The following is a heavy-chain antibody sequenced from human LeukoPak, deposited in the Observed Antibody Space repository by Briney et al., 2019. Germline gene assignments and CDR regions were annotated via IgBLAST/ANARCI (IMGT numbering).Heavy chain of an antibody. D-gene: IGHD1-26*01. V-gene: IGHV3-48*01. J-gene: IGHJ4*02. CDR2: ISGSSSTI. CDR3: AKVPSSGSSYFDY. Sequence: GGSLRLSCAASGFTFSSYSMDWVRQAPGKGLEWVSYISGSSSTIYYADSVKGRFTISRDNAKNSLYLQMNSLRAEDTAVYYCAKVPSSGSSYFDYWGQGTLVTVSS. CDR1: GFTFSSYS.